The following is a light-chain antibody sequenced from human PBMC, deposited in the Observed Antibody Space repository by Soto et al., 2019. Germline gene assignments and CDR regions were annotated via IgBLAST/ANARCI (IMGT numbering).Light chain of an antibody. J-gene: IGKJ1*01. CDR2: VAS. Sequence: DIASPQSPGTLSXXQRAXATLXXRASQSVSSSSLAWYQQKPVQAPRLLIYVASSRATGIPDRFSGSGSGTEFTLNISRLQRDDFATYYCQQYDSYWTLGQGTKLDI. CDR3: QQYDSYWT. V-gene: IGKV3-20*01. CDR1: QSVSSSS.